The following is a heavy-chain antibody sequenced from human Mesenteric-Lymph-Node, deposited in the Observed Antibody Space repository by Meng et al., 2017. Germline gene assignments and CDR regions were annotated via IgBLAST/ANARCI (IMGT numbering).Heavy chain of an antibody. Sequence: QVQLPGSGPGQVKPSETLSLTCGVSGGSISSVYWWTWVRQSPGKGLEWIGEIYHSGSTNYNPSLKSRVTISVDKSKNQFSLKLTSVTAADTAVYYCARGGYYSFDYWGQGTLVTVSS. D-gene: IGHD5-18*01. CDR3: ARGGYYSFDY. J-gene: IGHJ4*02. CDR1: GGSISSVYW. CDR2: IYHSGST. V-gene: IGHV4-4*02.